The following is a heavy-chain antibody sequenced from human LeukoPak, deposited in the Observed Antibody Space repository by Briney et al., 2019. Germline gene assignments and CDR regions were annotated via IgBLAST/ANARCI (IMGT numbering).Heavy chain of an antibody. CDR3: ARGIFGMVINGFDI. J-gene: IGHJ3*02. CDR2: INYSETT. CDR1: GGSISSYY. D-gene: IGHD3-3*01. Sequence: KPSETLSLTCTVSGGSISSYYWSWIRQPPGKGLEWIGYINYSETTNHNPSLKRRVTISVDTSKNQFSLRLSSVTAADTAVYYCARGIFGMVINGFDIWGQGTMVTVSS. V-gene: IGHV4-59*01.